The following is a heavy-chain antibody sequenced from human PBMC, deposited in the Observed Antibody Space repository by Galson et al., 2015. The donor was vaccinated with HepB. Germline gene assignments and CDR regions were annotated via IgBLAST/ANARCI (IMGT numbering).Heavy chain of an antibody. CDR2: TYYRSKWYY. Sequence: CAISGDSVSRNGAAWNWIRQSPSRGLEWLGRTYYRSKWYYDYAVPVKSRIAINPDTSKNQFSLQLNSVTPEDTAMYYCAHGRANAFDVWGQGTMVTVSS. J-gene: IGHJ3*01. V-gene: IGHV6-1*01. CDR3: AHGRANAFDV. CDR1: GDSVSRNGAA. D-gene: IGHD1-26*01.